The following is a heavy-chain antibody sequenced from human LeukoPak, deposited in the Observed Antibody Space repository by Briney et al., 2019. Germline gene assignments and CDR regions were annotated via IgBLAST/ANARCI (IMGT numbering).Heavy chain of an antibody. CDR2: ISSSSTI. Sequence: GGSLRLSCAASGFTFSSYSMNWVRQAPGKGLEWVSYISSSSTIYYADSVKGRFTISRDNAKNSLYLQMNSLRAEDTAVYYCARDRDYDYVWGSYHRVYFDYWGQGTLVTVSS. J-gene: IGHJ4*02. V-gene: IGHV3-48*04. CDR3: ARDRDYDYVWGSYHRVYFDY. D-gene: IGHD3-16*02. CDR1: GFTFSSYS.